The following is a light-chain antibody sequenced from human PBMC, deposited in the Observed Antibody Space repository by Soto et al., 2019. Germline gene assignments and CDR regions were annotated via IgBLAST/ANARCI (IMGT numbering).Light chain of an antibody. Sequence: DIQMTQSPSTLSASIGDRVTITCRASQSVNNWLAWYQQKPGKAPKLLIFDASTLEVGVPSRFSGSGSRTEFTLTISSLQPDDFATYYCQQQNTFGQGTKLEIK. CDR3: QQQNT. CDR1: QSVNNW. CDR2: DAS. J-gene: IGKJ2*01. V-gene: IGKV1-5*01.